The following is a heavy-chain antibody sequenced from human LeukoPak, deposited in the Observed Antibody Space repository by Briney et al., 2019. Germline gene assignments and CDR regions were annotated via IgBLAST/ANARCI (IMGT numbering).Heavy chain of an antibody. Sequence: SETLSLTCTVSGGSISSGDYYWSWIRQPPGKGLEWIGYIYYNGGTYYNPSLKSRVTISVDTSKNQFSLKLSSVTAADTAVYYCATERGYSYGTSDYWGQGTLVTVSS. CDR2: IYYNGGT. CDR3: ATERGYSYGTSDY. V-gene: IGHV4-30-4*01. D-gene: IGHD5-18*01. J-gene: IGHJ4*02. CDR1: GGSISSGDYY.